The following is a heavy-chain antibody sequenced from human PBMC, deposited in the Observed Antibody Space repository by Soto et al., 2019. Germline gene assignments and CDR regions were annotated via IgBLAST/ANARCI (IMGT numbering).Heavy chain of an antibody. V-gene: IGHV1-69*01. CDR3: ARSQGSSTSIEVDYYYDYGMDV. CDR1: GGTFGSYA. CDR2: IIPIPGTA. Sequence: QVQLVQSGAEVKKPGSSVKVSCKASGGTFGSYAISWVRQAPGQGLEWMGGIIPIPGTANYAQKFQGRVTIAADESTSTSYMELSSLRTEDTAVYYCARSQGSSTSIEVDYYYDYGMDVWGQGTTVTVSS. J-gene: IGHJ6*02. D-gene: IGHD2-2*01.